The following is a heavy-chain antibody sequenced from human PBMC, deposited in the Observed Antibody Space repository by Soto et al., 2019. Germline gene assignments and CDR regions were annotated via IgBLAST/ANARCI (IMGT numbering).Heavy chain of an antibody. CDR2: IYYSGST. J-gene: IGHJ4*02. Sequence: PSETLSLTCTVSGGSVSSGSYYWSWIRQPPGKGLEWIGSIYYSGSTYYNPSLKSRVTISLDTSKNHFSLKLSSVTAADTAVYYCARGSGTYGPLDYWGQGTLVTVSS. D-gene: IGHD3-10*01. CDR1: GGSVSSGSYY. V-gene: IGHV4-39*07. CDR3: ARGSGTYGPLDY.